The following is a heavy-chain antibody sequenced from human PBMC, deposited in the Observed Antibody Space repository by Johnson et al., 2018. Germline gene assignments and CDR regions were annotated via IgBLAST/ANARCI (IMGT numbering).Heavy chain of an antibody. CDR1: GFTFSSYG. CDR2: ISYDGSNK. J-gene: IGHJ1*01. V-gene: IGHV3-30*03. Sequence: QVQLQESGGGVVQPGRSLRLSCAASGFTFSSYGMHWVRQAPGKGLEWVAVISYDGSNKYYADSVKGRFTISRDNSKNTLYLQVTRRRAEDTAGYYCAREGGYYYGSSGYDLAEYFQHWGQGTLVTVSS. D-gene: IGHD3-22*01. CDR3: AREGGYYYGSSGYDLAEYFQH.